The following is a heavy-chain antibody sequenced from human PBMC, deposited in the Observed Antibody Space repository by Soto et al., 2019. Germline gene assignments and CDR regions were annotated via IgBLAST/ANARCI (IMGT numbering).Heavy chain of an antibody. CDR1: GGTFSSYT. J-gene: IGHJ3*02. CDR3: ASSYHKGHRLIEASI. V-gene: IGHV1-69*02. CDR2: IIPILGIA. D-gene: IGHD3-22*01. Sequence: QVQLVQSGAEVKKPGSSVKVSCKASGGTFSSYTISWVRQAPGQGLEWMGRIIPILGIANYAQKFQGRVTITADKSTSTAYMELSSLRSEDTAVYYCASSYHKGHRLIEASIWGQGTMVTVSS.